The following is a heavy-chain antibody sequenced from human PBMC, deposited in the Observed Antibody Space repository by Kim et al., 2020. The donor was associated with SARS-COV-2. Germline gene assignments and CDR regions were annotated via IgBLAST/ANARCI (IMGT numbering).Heavy chain of an antibody. D-gene: IGHD4-17*01. CDR2: IYYSGST. CDR1: GGSISSSSYY. Sequence: SETLSLTCTVSGGSISSSSYYWGWIRQPPGKGLEWIGSIYYSGSTYYNPSLKSRVTISVDTSKNQFSLRLRSVTAADTAVYYCARGEYDYGGNAFDIWGQETMVTVSS. J-gene: IGHJ3*02. V-gene: IGHV4-39*07. CDR3: ARGEYDYGGNAFDI.